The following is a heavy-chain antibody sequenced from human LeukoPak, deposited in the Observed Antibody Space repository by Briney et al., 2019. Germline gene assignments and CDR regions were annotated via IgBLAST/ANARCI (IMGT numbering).Heavy chain of an antibody. Sequence: SETLSLTCTVSGGSISSNCYWGWIPQPPGKGLEWIGSIHYSGITYYNPSLKSRVTISVDTSKNQFSLNLSSVTAADTAVYYCARPGGGLARSPFDYWGQGTLVTVSS. CDR1: GGSISSNCY. J-gene: IGHJ4*02. D-gene: IGHD6-19*01. CDR3: ARPGGGLARSPFDY. CDR2: IHYSGIT. V-gene: IGHV4-39*01.